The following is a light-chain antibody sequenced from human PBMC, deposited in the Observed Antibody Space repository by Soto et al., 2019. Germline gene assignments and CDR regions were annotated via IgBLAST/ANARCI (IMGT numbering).Light chain of an antibody. V-gene: IGKV1-5*03. CDR3: QQYTSYSEA. Sequence: DIQMTQSPSSLSASVGDRVTITCQASQDISYYLNWYQQKPGKAPKILIYKASSLESGVPSRFSGSGSGTEFTLTISSLQPDDFATYYCQQYTSYSEAFGQGTKVDIK. J-gene: IGKJ1*01. CDR1: QDISYY. CDR2: KAS.